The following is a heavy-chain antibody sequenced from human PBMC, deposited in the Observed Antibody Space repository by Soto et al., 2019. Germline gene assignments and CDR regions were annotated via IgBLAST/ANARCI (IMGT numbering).Heavy chain of an antibody. Sequence: SETLSLTCTVSGDSISSGGFHWSWIRQHPERGLEWIGYIYYSGSTYTNPSLKSRVAISVDTSKNQFSRRLSSVTAADTAVYYCARVAYYYDSSSFDFWGPGTLVTVSS. CDR1: GDSISSGGFH. J-gene: IGHJ4*02. D-gene: IGHD3-22*01. CDR2: IYYSGST. CDR3: ARVAYYYDSSSFDF. V-gene: IGHV4-31*03.